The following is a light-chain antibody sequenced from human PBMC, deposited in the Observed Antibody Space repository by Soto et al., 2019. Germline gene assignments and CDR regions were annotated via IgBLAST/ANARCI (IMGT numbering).Light chain of an antibody. J-gene: IGKJ5*01. CDR2: DAS. Sequence: EHVFTQSPGTQSYSSGERANLSCRASQSVTTYLAWYQQKPGQAPRLLIYDASNRATGIPARFSGSGSGTDFTLTISSLQPEDFSVYFCQQRSNWPLITFGQGTRLEIK. V-gene: IGKV3-11*01. CDR1: QSVTTY. CDR3: QQRSNWPLIT.